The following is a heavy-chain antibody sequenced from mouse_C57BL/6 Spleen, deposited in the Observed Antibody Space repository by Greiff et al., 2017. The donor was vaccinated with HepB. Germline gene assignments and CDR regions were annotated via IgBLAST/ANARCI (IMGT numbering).Heavy chain of an antibody. CDR3: ARDNYYGSSWFAY. CDR1: GYAFSSYW. CDR2: IYPGDGDT. J-gene: IGHJ3*01. V-gene: IGHV1-80*01. D-gene: IGHD1-1*01. Sequence: VQLQQSGAELVKPGASVKISCKASGYAFSSYWMNWVKQRPGKGLEWIGQIYPGDGDTNYNGKFKGKATLTADKSSSTAYMQLSSLTSEDSAVYVCARDNYYGSSWFAYWGQGTLVTVSA.